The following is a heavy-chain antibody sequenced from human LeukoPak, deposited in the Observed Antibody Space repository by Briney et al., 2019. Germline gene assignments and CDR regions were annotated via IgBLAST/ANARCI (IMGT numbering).Heavy chain of an antibody. CDR3: TRGRTKNDY. V-gene: IGHV4-59*01. J-gene: IGHJ4*02. CDR1: GDSISHYY. Sequence: SETLSLTCTVSGDSISHYYWSWIRQPPGKGLEWTGYVYNSESTNYNASLKSRVTIPLDTSKNQFSLNLNSVTAADTAVYYCTRGRTKNDYWGQGTLVTVSS. CDR2: VYNSEST.